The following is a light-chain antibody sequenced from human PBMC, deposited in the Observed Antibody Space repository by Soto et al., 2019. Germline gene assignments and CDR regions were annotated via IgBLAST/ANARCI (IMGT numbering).Light chain of an antibody. J-gene: IGKJ5*01. CDR1: QSVSSN. Sequence: EILTAQSPTTQSLSPRERATLSCQASQSVSSNLAWYQQKPGQAPRLLIYGASTRATGIPARFSGSGSGTEFTLTISSLQSEDFAVYYCQQYNNWPPITFGQGTRLEIK. CDR2: GAS. V-gene: IGKV3-15*01. CDR3: QQYNNWPPIT.